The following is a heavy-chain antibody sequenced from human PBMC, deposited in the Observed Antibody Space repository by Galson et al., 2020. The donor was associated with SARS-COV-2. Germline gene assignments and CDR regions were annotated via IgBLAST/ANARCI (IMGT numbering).Heavy chain of an antibody. V-gene: IGHV3-48*01. D-gene: IGHD6-13*01. CDR3: ASLAAAGTLYYYYGMDV. J-gene: IGHJ6*02. CDR1: GFTISSYS. Sequence: PGGSLRLSCAASGFTISSYSMNWVRQAPGKGLEWVSYISSSSSTIYYADSVKGRFTISRDNAKNSLYLQMNSLRAEDTAVYYCASLAAAGTLYYYYGMDVWGQGTTVTVSS. CDR2: ISSSSSTI.